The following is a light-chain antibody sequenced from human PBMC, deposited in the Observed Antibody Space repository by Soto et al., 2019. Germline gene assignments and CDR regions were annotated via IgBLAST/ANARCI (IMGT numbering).Light chain of an antibody. CDR2: GAS. V-gene: IGKV3-20*01. Sequence: EIVLTQSPGTLSLSPGERATLSCRASQSVSSSYLAWYQHKPGQAPRLLIYGASSMATGIPDMFSVSGSGTDFTLTISRLEPEDCAVYYCQQYGSSPHTFGQGTTLEIK. J-gene: IGKJ2*01. CDR1: QSVSSSY. CDR3: QQYGSSPHT.